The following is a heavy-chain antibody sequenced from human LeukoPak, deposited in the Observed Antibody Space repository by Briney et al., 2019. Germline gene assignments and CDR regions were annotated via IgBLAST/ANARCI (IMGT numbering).Heavy chain of an antibody. CDR3: ARDSTRVAGLDY. V-gene: IGHV3-33*01. CDR1: GFTFSSYG. D-gene: IGHD2-15*01. J-gene: IGHJ4*02. Sequence: PGGSLRLSCAASGFTFSSYGMHWVRQAPGKGLEWVAVIWYDGSNKYYADSVKGRFTISRDNSKNTLYLQMNSLRAEDTAVYYCARDSTRVAGLDYWGQGTLVTVSS. CDR2: IWYDGSNK.